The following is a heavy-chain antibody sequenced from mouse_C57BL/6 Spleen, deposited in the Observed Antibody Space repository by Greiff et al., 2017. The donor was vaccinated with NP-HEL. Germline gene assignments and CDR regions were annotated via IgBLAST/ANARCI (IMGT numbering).Heavy chain of an antibody. J-gene: IGHJ3*01. Sequence: EVQVVESGGVLVKPGGSLKLSCAASGFTFSSYAMSWVRQTPEKRLEWVATISDGGSYTYYPDNVKGRFTISRDNAKNNLYLQMSHLKSEDTAMYYCARDRGYSNYVLFAYWGQGTLVTVSA. CDR2: ISDGGSYT. CDR3: ARDRGYSNYVLFAY. CDR1: GFTFSSYA. V-gene: IGHV5-4*01. D-gene: IGHD2-5*01.